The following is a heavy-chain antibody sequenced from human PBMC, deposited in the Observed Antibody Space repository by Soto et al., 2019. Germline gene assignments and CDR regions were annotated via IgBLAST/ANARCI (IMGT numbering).Heavy chain of an antibody. Sequence: PSETLSLTCTVSGGSISSYYWSWIRQPPGKGLEWIGYIYYSGSTNYNPSLKSRVTISVDTSKNQFSLKLSSVTAADTAVYYCAREELLLGEHNWFDPWGQGTLVTVSS. CDR1: GGSISSYY. CDR2: IYYSGST. CDR3: AREELLLGEHNWFDP. V-gene: IGHV4-59*01. D-gene: IGHD2-15*01. J-gene: IGHJ5*02.